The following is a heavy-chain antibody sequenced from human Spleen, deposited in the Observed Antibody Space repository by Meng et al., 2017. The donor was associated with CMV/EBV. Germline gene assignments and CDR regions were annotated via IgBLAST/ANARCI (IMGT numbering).Heavy chain of an antibody. CDR3: ARGTYSSGWREFDC. CDR1: GFTFIRYW. V-gene: IGHV3-74*01. Sequence: ASGFTFIRYWMHWVRQVPGKGLVWVSRISSDGSSITYAESVRGRFTISRDNAKNTLYLQMNSLTADDTAVYYCARGTYSSGWREFDCWGQGTLVTVSS. CDR2: ISSDGSSI. D-gene: IGHD6-19*01. J-gene: IGHJ4*02.